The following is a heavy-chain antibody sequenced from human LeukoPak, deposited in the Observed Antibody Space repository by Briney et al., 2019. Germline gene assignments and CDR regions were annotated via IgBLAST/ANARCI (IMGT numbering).Heavy chain of an antibody. V-gene: IGHV3-21*01. CDR2: ISSSSSYT. CDR1: GFTFSSYS. Sequence: GGSLRLSCAASGFTFSSYSMNWVRQAPGKGLEWVSSISSSSSYTYYADSVKGRFTISRDNAKNSLYLQMNSLRAEDTAVYYCARDGRFCGWGQGTLVTVSS. J-gene: IGHJ4*02. CDR3: ARDGRFCG. D-gene: IGHD3-3*01.